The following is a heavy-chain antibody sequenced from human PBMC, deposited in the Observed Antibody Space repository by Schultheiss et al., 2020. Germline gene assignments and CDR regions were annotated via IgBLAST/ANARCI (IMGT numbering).Heavy chain of an antibody. Sequence: SETLSLTCTVSGGSISSGSYYWSWIRQPAGKGLEWIGRMYASGSANYNPSLKSRVTIGIDTSKNQFSLKLSSVTAADTAVYYCARVGSYGDYPSPRWGQGTLVTVSS. V-gene: IGHV4-61*02. CDR2: MYASGSA. J-gene: IGHJ4*02. CDR1: GGSISSGSYY. D-gene: IGHD4-17*01. CDR3: ARVGSYGDYPSPR.